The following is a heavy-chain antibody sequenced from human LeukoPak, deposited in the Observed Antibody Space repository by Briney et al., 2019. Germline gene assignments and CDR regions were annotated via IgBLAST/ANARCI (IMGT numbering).Heavy chain of an antibody. D-gene: IGHD2-2*01. CDR1: GFTFSSYA. CDR2: ISYDGSNK. V-gene: IGHV3-30*04. Sequence: GGSLRLSCAASGFTFSSYAMHWVRQAPGKGLEWVAVISYDGSNKYYADSVKGRFTISRDNSKNTLYLQMNSLRAEDTAVYYCARDRETVPAAPPKLYYYNGMDVWGQGTTVTVSS. J-gene: IGHJ6*02. CDR3: ARDRETVPAAPPKLYYYNGMDV.